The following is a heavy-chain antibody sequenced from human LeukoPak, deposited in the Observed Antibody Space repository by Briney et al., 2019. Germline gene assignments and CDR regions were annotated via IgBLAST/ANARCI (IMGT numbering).Heavy chain of an antibody. V-gene: IGHV4-59*01. CDR3: ARSGGYCSDTSCYFDH. CDR1: GGSISSYY. CDR2: IYYSGST. Sequence: SETLSLTCTVSGGSISSYYWSWTRQPPGKGLEWIGYIYYSGSTNYNPSLKSRVTISADTSKNQFSLTLSSVTAADTAVYYCARSGGYCSDTSCYFDHWGQGTLVTVSS. D-gene: IGHD2-15*01. J-gene: IGHJ4*02.